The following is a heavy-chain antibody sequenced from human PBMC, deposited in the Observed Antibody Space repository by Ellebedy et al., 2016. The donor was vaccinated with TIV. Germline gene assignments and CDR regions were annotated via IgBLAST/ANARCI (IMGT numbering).Heavy chain of an antibody. V-gene: IGHV3-23*01. J-gene: IGHJ4*02. Sequence: GESLKISXAGSGFIFSNYYLSWVRQAPGKGLEWVSVIIGSDGSTHYADSVKGRFIISRDKSKNTLFLQLNSLRAEDTAVYYCAKGAWLGYWGQGTQVTVSP. CDR3: AKGAWLGY. CDR1: GFIFSNYY. CDR2: IIGSDGST.